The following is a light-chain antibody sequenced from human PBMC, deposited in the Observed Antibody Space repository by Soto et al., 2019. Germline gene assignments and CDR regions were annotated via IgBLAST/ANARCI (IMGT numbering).Light chain of an antibody. Sequence: DIQMTQSPSAVSASIGDRVTITCRASQGISNFLAWFQQKPGKVPKRLIYIASSLQSGVPSRFSGSGSGTEFTLTISSLQPEEFATYYCLQHNTFPWTFGQGTKVDIK. CDR2: IAS. J-gene: IGKJ1*01. CDR1: QGISNF. CDR3: LQHNTFPWT. V-gene: IGKV1-17*03.